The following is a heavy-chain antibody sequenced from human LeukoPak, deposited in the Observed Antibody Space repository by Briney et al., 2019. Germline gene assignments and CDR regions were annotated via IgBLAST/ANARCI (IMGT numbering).Heavy chain of an antibody. J-gene: IGHJ4*02. V-gene: IGHV4-59*01. D-gene: IGHD2-15*01. CDR2: IYYGGST. Sequence: RPSETLSLTCTVSGGSISTYYWSWIRQPPGKGLAWIGYIYYGGSTSYSPSLKSRVTISVDTSKNQFSLKLSSVTAADTAVYYCARGRGCSGGSCCADYWGQGTLVTVSS. CDR1: GGSISTYY. CDR3: ARGRGCSGGSCCADY.